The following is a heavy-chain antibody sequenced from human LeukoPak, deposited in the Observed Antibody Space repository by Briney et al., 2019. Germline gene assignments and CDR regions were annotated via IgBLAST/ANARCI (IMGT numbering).Heavy chain of an antibody. CDR3: ARPMSIATAGNYYYGMDV. Sequence: PGGSLRLSCAASGFTFRSYWMHWVRHAPGKGVVWVSRINSDGSSTSYADSVKGRFTISRDNAKNTLNLQMDNLRAEDTAVYYCARPMSIATAGNYYYGMDVWGQGTTVTVSS. CDR1: GFTFRSYW. J-gene: IGHJ6*02. V-gene: IGHV3-74*01. D-gene: IGHD6-13*01. CDR2: INSDGSST.